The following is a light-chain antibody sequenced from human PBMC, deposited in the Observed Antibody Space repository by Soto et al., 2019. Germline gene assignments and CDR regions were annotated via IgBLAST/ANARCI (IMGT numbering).Light chain of an antibody. Sequence: DIQMTQSPSTLSASVGDGVTITCRASQSIGSWLAWYQQKPGKAPKLLVYKATNLQSGVPSRFSGIGSGTHFSLTISILQAVDSATYFCQQYNVFQYTCGPGTKLEI. CDR3: QQYNVFQYT. J-gene: IGKJ2*01. CDR2: KAT. CDR1: QSIGSW. V-gene: IGKV1-5*03.